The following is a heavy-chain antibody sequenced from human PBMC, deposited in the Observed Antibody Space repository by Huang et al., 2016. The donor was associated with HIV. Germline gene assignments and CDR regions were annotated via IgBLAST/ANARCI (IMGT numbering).Heavy chain of an antibody. D-gene: IGHD6-13*01. CDR1: GFSILIYY. J-gene: IGHJ5*01. CDR3: AREGITPSGTEVSGFDF. Sequence: QVQLVQSGAEVKKPGASVTISCKASGFSILIYYIHWVRQAPGQGLEWMGIVNPRGGGADYAQKFKGRVTRTRDTSTRTLYMELSSLRSEDTAVYYCAREGITPSGTEVSGFDFWGQGTPVSVSS. CDR2: VNPRGGGA. V-gene: IGHV1-46*03.